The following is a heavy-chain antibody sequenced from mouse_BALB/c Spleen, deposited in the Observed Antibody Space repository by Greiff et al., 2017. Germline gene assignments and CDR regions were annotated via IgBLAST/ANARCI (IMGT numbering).Heavy chain of an antibody. CDR1: GFTFSSYA. CDR3: ARGRGYYRYEDYFDY. D-gene: IGHD2-14*01. Sequence: EVQVVESGGGLVKPGGSLKLSCAASGFTFSSYAMSWVRQTPEKRLEWVASISSGGSTYYPDSVKGRFTISRDNARNILYLQMSSLRSEDTAMYYCARGRGYYRYEDYFDYWGQGTTLTVSS. CDR2: ISSGGST. V-gene: IGHV5-6-5*01. J-gene: IGHJ2*01.